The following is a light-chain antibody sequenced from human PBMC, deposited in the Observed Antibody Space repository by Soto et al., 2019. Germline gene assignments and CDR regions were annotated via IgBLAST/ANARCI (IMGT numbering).Light chain of an antibody. CDR2: EVS. V-gene: IGLV2-14*01. J-gene: IGLJ1*01. CDR1: SSDVGLYNY. CDR3: SSYTSSSTLFV. Sequence: QSALTQPASVSGSPGQSITISCTGTSSDVGLYNYVSWYQQYPDKAPKLLIYEVSNRPSGVSNRFSGSKSGNTASLTISGLQAEDEADYYCSSYTSSSTLFVFGSGTKLTVL.